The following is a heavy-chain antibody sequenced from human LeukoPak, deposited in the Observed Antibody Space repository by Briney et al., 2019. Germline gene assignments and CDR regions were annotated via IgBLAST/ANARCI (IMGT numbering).Heavy chain of an antibody. CDR2: ISYDGSNK. Sequence: TGGSLRLSCAASGFTFSSYAMHWVRQAPGKGLEWVAVISYDGSNKYYADSVKGRFTISRDNSKNTLYLQMNSLRAEDTAVYYCAREDAFDIWGQGTMVTVSS. J-gene: IGHJ3*02. CDR1: GFTFSSYA. CDR3: AREDAFDI. V-gene: IGHV3-30-3*01.